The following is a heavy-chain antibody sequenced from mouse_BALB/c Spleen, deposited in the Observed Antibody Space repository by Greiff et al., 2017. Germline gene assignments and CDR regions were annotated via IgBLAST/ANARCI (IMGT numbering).Heavy chain of an antibody. J-gene: IGHJ3*01. CDR1: GYSITSDYA. CDR2: ISYSGST. CDR3: ARGRTGTPFAY. V-gene: IGHV3-2*02. Sequence: EVKLMESGPGLVKPSQSLSLTCTVTGYSITSDYAWNWIRQFPGNKLEWMGYISYSGSTSYNPSLKSRISITRDTSKNQFFLQLNSVTTEDTATYYCARGRTGTPFAYWGQGTLVTVSA. D-gene: IGHD4-1*01.